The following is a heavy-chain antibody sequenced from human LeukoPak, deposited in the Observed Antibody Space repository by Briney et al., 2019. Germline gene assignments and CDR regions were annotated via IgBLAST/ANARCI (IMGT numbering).Heavy chain of an antibody. J-gene: IGHJ4*02. CDR2: IWYDGSNK. Sequence: GGSLRLSCAASGFTFSSYGMHWVRQAPGKGLEWVAVIWYDGSNKYYADSVKGRFTISRDNSKNTLYLQMNSQRAEDTAVYYCAKDMGDGYNYDYWGQGTLVTVSS. D-gene: IGHD5-24*01. CDR3: AKDMGDGYNYDY. V-gene: IGHV3-33*06. CDR1: GFTFSSYG.